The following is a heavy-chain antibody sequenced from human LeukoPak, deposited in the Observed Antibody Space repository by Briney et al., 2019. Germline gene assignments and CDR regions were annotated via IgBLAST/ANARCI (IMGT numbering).Heavy chain of an antibody. J-gene: IGHJ4*02. CDR1: GFTFSSYS. D-gene: IGHD6-13*01. CDR3: ARDRGSSSRTFDY. Sequence: PGGSLRLSCAASGFTFSSYSMNWVRQAPGKRLEWVSSTGSSSSYIYYAESVKGRFTISRDNAKNSLFLQMNSLRAEDTAVYYCARDRGSSSRTFDYWGQGTLVTVSS. CDR2: TGSSSSYI. V-gene: IGHV3-21*01.